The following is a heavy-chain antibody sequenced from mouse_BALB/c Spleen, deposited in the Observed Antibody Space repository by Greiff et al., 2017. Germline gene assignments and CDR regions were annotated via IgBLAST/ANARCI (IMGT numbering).Heavy chain of an antibody. Sequence: EVKLVESGPDLVKPSQSLSLTCTVTGYSITSGYSWHWIRQFPGNKLEWMGYIHYSGSTNYNPSLKSRISITRDTSKNQFFLQLNSVTTEDTATYCCARSYDGSRPYLDYWGQGTTLTVSS. CDR1: GYSITSGYS. V-gene: IGHV3-1*02. D-gene: IGHD1-1*01. CDR3: ARSYDGSRPYLDY. CDR2: IHYSGST. J-gene: IGHJ2*01.